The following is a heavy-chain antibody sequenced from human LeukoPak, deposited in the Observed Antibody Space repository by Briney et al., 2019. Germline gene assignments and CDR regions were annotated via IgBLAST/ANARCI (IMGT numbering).Heavy chain of an antibody. CDR2: ISGSGGST. V-gene: IGHV3-23*01. CDR3: ARPKPKYYYDSSGYFGY. Sequence: PGGSLRLSCAASGFTFSDYYMSWIRQAPGKGLEWVSAISGSGGSTYYADSVKGRFTISRDNSKNTLYLQMNSLRAEDTAVYYCARPKPKYYYDSSGYFGYWGQGTLVTVSS. J-gene: IGHJ4*02. CDR1: GFTFSDYY. D-gene: IGHD3-22*01.